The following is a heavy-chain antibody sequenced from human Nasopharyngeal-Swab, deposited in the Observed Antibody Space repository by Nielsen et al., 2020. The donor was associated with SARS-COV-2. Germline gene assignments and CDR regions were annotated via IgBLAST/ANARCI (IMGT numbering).Heavy chain of an antibody. V-gene: IGHV1-3*01. CDR2: INAGNGNT. CDR1: GGTFSSYA. Sequence: ASVKVSCKASGGTFSSYAMHWVRQAPGQRLEWMGWINAGNGNTKYSQKFQGRVTITRDTSASTAYMELSSLRSEDTAVYYCARDNNYYDSSGYYSGYYYGMDVWGQGTTVTVSS. CDR3: ARDNNYYDSSGYYSGYYYGMDV. D-gene: IGHD3-22*01. J-gene: IGHJ6*02.